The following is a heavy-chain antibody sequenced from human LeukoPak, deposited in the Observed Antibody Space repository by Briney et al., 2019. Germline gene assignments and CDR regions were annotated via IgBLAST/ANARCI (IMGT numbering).Heavy chain of an antibody. J-gene: IGHJ6*03. CDR3: ARDWQQLVSDYYYYYMDV. Sequence: SETLSPTCTVFGGSISSSSYYWGWIRQPPGKGLEWIGSIYYSGSTYYNPSLKSRVTISVDTSKNQFSLKLSSVTAADTAVYYCARDWQQLVSDYYYYYMDVWGKGTTVTVSS. D-gene: IGHD6-13*01. CDR2: IYYSGST. V-gene: IGHV4-39*07. CDR1: GGSISSSSYY.